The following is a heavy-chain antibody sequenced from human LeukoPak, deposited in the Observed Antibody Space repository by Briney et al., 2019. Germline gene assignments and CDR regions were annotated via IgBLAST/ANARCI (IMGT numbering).Heavy chain of an antibody. CDR2: IYYSGST. CDR1: GGSISSSSYY. D-gene: IGHD5-18*01. J-gene: IGHJ4*02. CDR3: ARDLDTAMDYRGYYFDY. V-gene: IGHV4-39*07. Sequence: SETLSLTCTVSGGSISSSSYYWGWIRQPPGKGLEWIGSIYYSGSTYYNPSLKSRVTISVDTSKNQFSLKLSSVTAADTAMYYCARDLDTAMDYRGYYFDYWGQGTLVTVSS.